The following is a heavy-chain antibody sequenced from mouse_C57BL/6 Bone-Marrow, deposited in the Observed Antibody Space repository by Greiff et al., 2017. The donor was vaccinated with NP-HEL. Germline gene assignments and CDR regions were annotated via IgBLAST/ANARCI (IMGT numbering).Heavy chain of an antibody. CDR1: GYTFTSYW. D-gene: IGHD1-1*01. Sequence: VQLQQPGAELVMPGASVKLSCKASGYTFTSYWMHWVKQRPGQGLEWIGEIDPSDSYTNYNQKFKSKSTLTVDKSSSTAYMQLSSLTSEDSAVYYRAKEVYYYATYYFDYWGQGTTLTVSS. CDR3: AKEVYYYATYYFDY. CDR2: IDPSDSYT. V-gene: IGHV1-69*01. J-gene: IGHJ2*01.